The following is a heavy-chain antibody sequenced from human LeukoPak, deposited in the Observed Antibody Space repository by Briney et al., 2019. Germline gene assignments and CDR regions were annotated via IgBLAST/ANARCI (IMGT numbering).Heavy chain of an antibody. CDR1: GYTFTSYY. D-gene: IGHD4-23*01. V-gene: IGHV1-46*01. J-gene: IGHJ5*02. Sequence: ASVKVSCKASGYTFTSYYMHWVRQAPGPRLEWMGIINPSGGSTSYAQKFQGRVTMTRDMSTSTDYMELSSLRSEDTAVYYCARDNSVEDTAWWFDPWGQGTLVTVSS. CDR3: ARDNSVEDTAWWFDP. CDR2: INPSGGST.